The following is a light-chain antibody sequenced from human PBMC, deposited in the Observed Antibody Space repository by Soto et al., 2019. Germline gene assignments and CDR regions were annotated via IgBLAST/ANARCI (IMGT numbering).Light chain of an antibody. Sequence: TQAPGARPVSPGDSATLSCMASQSVNTNVASYRQDPGQAPRLVIYGASTKADGTPGRFTGSGSGTDFTLTISSLQSEDFATYYCQQYDDCPPVSSGQRGRLE. CDR1: QSVNTN. V-gene: IGKV3D-15*01. CDR2: GAS. CDR3: QQYDDCPPVS. J-gene: IGKJ5*01.